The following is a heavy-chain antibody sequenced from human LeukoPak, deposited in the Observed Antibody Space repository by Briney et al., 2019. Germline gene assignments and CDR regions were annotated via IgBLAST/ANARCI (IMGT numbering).Heavy chain of an antibody. Sequence: SVKVSCKASGGTFSSYAISWVRQAPGQGLEWMGGVIPIFGTANYAQKFQGRVTITADESTGTAYMELSSLRSEDTAVYYCARGGTAMVTSLLDYWGQGTLVTVSS. CDR3: ARGGTAMVTSLLDY. D-gene: IGHD5-18*01. CDR2: VIPIFGTA. J-gene: IGHJ4*02. V-gene: IGHV1-69*13. CDR1: GGTFSSYA.